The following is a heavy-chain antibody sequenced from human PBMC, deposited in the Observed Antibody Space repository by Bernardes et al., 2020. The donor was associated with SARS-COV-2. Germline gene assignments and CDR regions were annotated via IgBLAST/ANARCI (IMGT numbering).Heavy chain of an antibody. CDR2: ISGHNGNT. V-gene: IGHV1-18*01. Sequence: ASVKVSCKASGYMFSNFGINWVRQAPGQGLEWLGWISGHNGNTKYAQSLQGRVTMTTDTSTSTAYLQLRSLRSDDTAVYYCARDRLAVGVNEAFTWFDSWGQGTLVTVSS. CDR3: ARDRLAVGVNEAFTWFDS. J-gene: IGHJ5*01. CDR1: GYMFSNFG. D-gene: IGHD6-19*01.